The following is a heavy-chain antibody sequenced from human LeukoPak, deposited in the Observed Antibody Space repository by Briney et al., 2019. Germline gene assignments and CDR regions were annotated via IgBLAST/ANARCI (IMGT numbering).Heavy chain of an antibody. CDR2: IYNSGHT. J-gene: IGHJ6*03. V-gene: IGHV4-61*02. Sequence: TLSLTCTVSGGSISSGSFYWSWIRQPAGKGLEWIGRIYNSGHTRYNPSLKSRVTLSVDTSKNQFSLRLTSVTAADTAVYYCAREYVTMVRDVIIMNSYYYYMDVWGKGTTVTISS. CDR1: GGSISSGSFY. CDR3: AREYVTMVRDVIIMNSYYYYMDV. D-gene: IGHD3-10*01.